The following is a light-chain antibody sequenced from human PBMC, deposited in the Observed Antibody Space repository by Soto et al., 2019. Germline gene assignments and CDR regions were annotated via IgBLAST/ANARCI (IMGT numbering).Light chain of an antibody. J-gene: IGKJ1*01. CDR2: WAS. V-gene: IGKV4-1*01. CDR3: KQYYSTPLT. CDR1: QSVLYSSNNKNY. Sequence: DIVMTQSPDSLAVSLGERATINCKSSQSVLYSSNNKNYLAWYQQKPGQPPKLLIYWASTRESGVPDRFSGSGSGTDFTLTISSLQAEDVAVYYCKQYYSTPLTFGQGTKVAIK.